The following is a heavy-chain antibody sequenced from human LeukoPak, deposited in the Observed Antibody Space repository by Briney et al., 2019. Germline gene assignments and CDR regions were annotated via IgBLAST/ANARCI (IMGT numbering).Heavy chain of an antibody. V-gene: IGHV1-2*02. CDR3: AGTARYCSSTSCYNDAFDI. D-gene: IGHD2-2*02. CDR2: INPNSGGT. J-gene: IGHJ3*02. CDR1: GYTFTGYY. Sequence: ASVKVSCKASGYTFTGYYMHWVRQAPGQGLEWMGWINPNSGGTNYAQKFQGRVTMTRDTSISTAYMELSRLRSDDTAVYYCAGTARYCSSTSCYNDAFDIWGQGTMVTVSS.